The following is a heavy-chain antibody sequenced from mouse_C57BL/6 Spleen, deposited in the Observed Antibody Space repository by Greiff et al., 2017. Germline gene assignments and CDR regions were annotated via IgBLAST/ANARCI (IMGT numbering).Heavy chain of an antibody. CDR3: ARVTTVVATGDGDV. CDR2: INYDGSST. J-gene: IGHJ1*03. CDR1: GFTFSDYY. D-gene: IGHD1-1*01. V-gene: IGHV5-16*01. Sequence: EVMLVESEGGLVQPGSSMKLSCTASGFTFSDYYMAWVRQVPEKGLEWVTNINYDGSSTYYLDSLKSRFIISRDNAMNILYLQMSSLKSEDTATYDCARVTTVVATGDGDVWGTGTAVTVSS.